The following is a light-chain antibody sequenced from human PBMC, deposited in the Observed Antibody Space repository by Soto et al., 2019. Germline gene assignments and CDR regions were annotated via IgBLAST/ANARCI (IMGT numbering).Light chain of an antibody. V-gene: IGKV3-15*01. CDR2: AAS. Sequence: EIVMTQSPATLSVSPGERATLSCRASQSLNRNLAWYQQKPGQAPRLLIYAASTRGTGVPARFSGSGSGTEFTLTINSLQSEDFAVYYCQHYIKWPLTFGGGTKVDIK. CDR1: QSLNRN. J-gene: IGKJ4*01. CDR3: QHYIKWPLT.